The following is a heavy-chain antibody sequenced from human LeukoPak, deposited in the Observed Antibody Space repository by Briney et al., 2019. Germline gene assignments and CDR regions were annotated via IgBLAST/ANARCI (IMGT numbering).Heavy chain of an antibody. Sequence: SETLSFTCTVSGGSISSYYWTWIRQPPGKGLEWIGYIYYSGSTNYNPSLKSRVTISVDTSKNQFSLKLSSVTAADTAVYYCARQDLYGSPLYFDYWGQGTLVTVSS. CDR2: IYYSGST. CDR1: GGSISSYY. J-gene: IGHJ4*02. D-gene: IGHD3-10*01. CDR3: ARQDLYGSPLYFDY. V-gene: IGHV4-59*08.